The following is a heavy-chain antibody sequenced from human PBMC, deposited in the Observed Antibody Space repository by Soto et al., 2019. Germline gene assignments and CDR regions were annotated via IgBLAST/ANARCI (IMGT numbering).Heavy chain of an antibody. Sequence: GASVKVSCKASGGTFSSYAISWVRQAPGQGLEWMGGIIPIFGTANYAQKFQGRVTITADESTSTAYMELSSLRSEDTAVYYCARLADIGGIVGAAWGQGTLVTVSS. V-gene: IGHV1-69*13. D-gene: IGHD1-26*01. CDR1: GGTFSSYA. CDR2: IIPIFGTA. CDR3: ARLADIGGIVGAA. J-gene: IGHJ4*02.